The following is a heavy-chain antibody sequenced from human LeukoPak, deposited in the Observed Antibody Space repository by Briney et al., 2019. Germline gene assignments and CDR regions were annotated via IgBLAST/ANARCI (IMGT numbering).Heavy chain of an antibody. CDR3: AREGVVRGVIGY. CDR1: GGSISSTNYY. V-gene: IGHV4-39*07. Sequence: SETLSLTCTVSGGSISSTNYYWGWIRQLPGKGLEWIGSIYYSGSTYYNPSLKSRVTISVDTSKNQFSLRLSSVTAADTAVYYCAREGVVRGVIGYWGQGTLVTVSS. J-gene: IGHJ4*02. D-gene: IGHD3-10*01. CDR2: IYYSGST.